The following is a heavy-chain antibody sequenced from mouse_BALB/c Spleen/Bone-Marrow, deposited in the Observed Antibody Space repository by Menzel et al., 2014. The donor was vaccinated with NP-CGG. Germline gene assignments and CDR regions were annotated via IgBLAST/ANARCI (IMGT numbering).Heavy chain of an antibody. J-gene: IGHJ4*01. V-gene: IGHV3-2*02. Sequence: DVHLVESGPGLVKPSQSLSLTCTVTGYSITSDYAWNWIRQFPGNKLEWMGYISYSGSTSYNPSLKSRISITRDTSKNQFFLQLNSVTTEDTATYYCARTLYDYYAMDYWGQGTSVTVSS. CDR3: ARTLYDYYAMDY. D-gene: IGHD2-3*01. CDR1: GYSITSDYA. CDR2: ISYSGST.